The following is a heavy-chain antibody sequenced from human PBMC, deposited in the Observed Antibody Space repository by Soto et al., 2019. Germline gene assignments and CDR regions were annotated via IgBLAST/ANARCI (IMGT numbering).Heavy chain of an antibody. V-gene: IGHV4-31*02. D-gene: IGHD2-2*02. Sequence: SETLSLTCSVSGASIKSGDNLWTWIRQRPGKGLDRIGYVYRDGATYYNRSLKSRVSFSVDTSKNDFSLRVTSATAAPTPICYCAGHEYREFVERFDYWGRGTLVTISS. J-gene: IGHJ4*02. CDR2: VYRDGAT. CDR3: AGHEYREFVERFDY. CDR1: GASIKSGDNL.